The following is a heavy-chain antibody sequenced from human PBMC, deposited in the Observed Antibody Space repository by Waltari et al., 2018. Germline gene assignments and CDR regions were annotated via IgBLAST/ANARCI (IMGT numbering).Heavy chain of an antibody. CDR3: VTSPGGWFYFDD. V-gene: IGHV3-66*01. D-gene: IGHD6-19*01. J-gene: IGHJ4*02. CDR1: GFADCNTY. Sequence: EVQLVDLGAGLVHRGGSLRLFLLASGFADCNTYIPWVRQAPGTGLEWVAVMYGGGNSFYADSVRGRFTISRDHSKNTLYLQMNSLRVEDTAVYYCVTSPGGWFYFDDWGQGALVTVSS. CDR2: MYGGGNS.